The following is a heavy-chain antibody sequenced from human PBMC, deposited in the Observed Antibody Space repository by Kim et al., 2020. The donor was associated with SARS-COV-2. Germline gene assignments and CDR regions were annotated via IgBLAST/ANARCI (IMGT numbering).Heavy chain of an antibody. CDR2: ISGSGGST. V-gene: IGHV3-23*01. CDR1: GFTFSSYA. J-gene: IGHJ6*02. D-gene: IGHD6-13*01. Sequence: GGSLRLSCAASGFTFSSYAMSWVRQAPGKGLEWVSAISGSGGSTYYADSVKGRFTISRDNSKNTLYLQMNSLRAEDTAVYYCEKDSAAAGYYYYGMDVWGQGTTVTVSS. CDR3: EKDSAAAGYYYYGMDV.